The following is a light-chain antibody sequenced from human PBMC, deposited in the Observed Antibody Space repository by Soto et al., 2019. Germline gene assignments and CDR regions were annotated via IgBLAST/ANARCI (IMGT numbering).Light chain of an antibody. CDR3: QQYNNWPIT. CDR1: ESVGSSR. J-gene: IGKJ5*01. Sequence: EIVLTQSPGTLSLSPGERATLFCRASESVGSSRLAWYQQNPGQAPKLLMYGDSNRAAGIPDRFSGSGSGTDFTLSISRLEPEDFAVYYCQQYNNWPITFGQGTRLEIK. V-gene: IGKV3-20*01. CDR2: GDS.